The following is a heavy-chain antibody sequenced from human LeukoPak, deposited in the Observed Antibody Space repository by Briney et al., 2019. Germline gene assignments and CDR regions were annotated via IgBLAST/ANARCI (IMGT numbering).Heavy chain of an antibody. CDR1: GYTFTSYG. J-gene: IGHJ4*02. D-gene: IGHD5-18*01. CDR2: ISAYNANT. CDR3: ASGYMATAIFDY. V-gene: IGHV1-18*01. Sequence: ASVKVSCKASGYTFTSYGINWLRQAPGQGLEWMGWISAYNANTNYARKLQGRVTMTTDTSTSTAYMELRSLRSDDTAVYYCASGYMATAIFDYWGQGTLVTVSS.